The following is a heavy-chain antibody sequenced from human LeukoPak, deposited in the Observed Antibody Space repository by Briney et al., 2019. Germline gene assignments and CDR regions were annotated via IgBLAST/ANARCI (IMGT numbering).Heavy chain of an antibody. CDR1: GFTVSSNY. J-gene: IGHJ6*03. CDR3: ARDKIPTGNYYYYMDV. V-gene: IGHV3-66*02. Sequence: SGGSLRLSCAASGFTVSSNYMSWVRQAPGKGLEWFSVTYSGGSTYYADSVKGRFTISRDHSKNTLYLQMNSLRAEDTAVYYCARDKIPTGNYYYYMDVWGKGTTVTVSS. CDR2: TYSGGST. D-gene: IGHD2-21*01.